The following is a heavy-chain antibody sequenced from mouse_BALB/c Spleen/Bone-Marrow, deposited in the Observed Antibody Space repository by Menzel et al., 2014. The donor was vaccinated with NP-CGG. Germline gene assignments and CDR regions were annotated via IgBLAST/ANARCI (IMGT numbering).Heavy chain of an antibody. CDR1: GFTFTDYY. CDR3: ARDIKDDWFAY. V-gene: IGHV7-3*02. D-gene: IGHD1-3*01. Sequence: EVKLMESGGGLVQPGGSLRLSCATSGFTFTDYYMSWVRQPPGKALEWLGFIRNKANGYTTEYSASVKGRFTISRDNSKSILYLQMNTLRAEDSATYYYARDIKDDWFAYWGQGTLVTVSA. J-gene: IGHJ3*01. CDR2: IRNKANGYTT.